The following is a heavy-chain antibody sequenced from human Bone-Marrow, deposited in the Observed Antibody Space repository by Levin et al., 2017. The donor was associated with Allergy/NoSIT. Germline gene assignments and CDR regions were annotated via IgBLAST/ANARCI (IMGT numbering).Heavy chain of an antibody. CDR1: GGSITTGYFY. Sequence: ASETLSLTCTVSGGSITTGYFYWTWIRQHAGKGLEWIGYIDSSGRTYYNPSLKSRVTISVDTSENQFSLRLNSVTAADTAVYYCARVPLTAARHWFDPWGQGTLVTVSS. D-gene: IGHD6-6*01. CDR2: IDSSGRT. CDR3: ARVPLTAARHWFDP. V-gene: IGHV4-31*03. J-gene: IGHJ5*02.